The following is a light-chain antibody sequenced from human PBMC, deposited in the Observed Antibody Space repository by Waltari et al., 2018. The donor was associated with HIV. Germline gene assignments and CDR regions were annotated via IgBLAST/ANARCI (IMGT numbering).Light chain of an antibody. Sequence: IQMTQTPSTLSASVGDSAPITCRASHKSYPWLAWYQQNPGEVPNPLSYTASTLAGWVPSGFSGRGSGTEFTHTFSSLLPEDRATYCCLHYLNPSRTFGQGTKV. CDR1: HKSYPW. J-gene: IGKJ1*01. CDR2: TAS. CDR3: LHYLNPSRT. V-gene: IGKV1-5*03.